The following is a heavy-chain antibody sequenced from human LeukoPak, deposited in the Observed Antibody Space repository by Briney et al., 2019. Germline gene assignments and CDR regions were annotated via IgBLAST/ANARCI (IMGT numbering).Heavy chain of an antibody. CDR1: GGSMSSGSYY. V-gene: IGHV4-61*02. D-gene: IGHD1-26*01. CDR2: SYNSGST. CDR3: ARDPGGAVFDI. Sequence: SETLSLTCTVSGGSMSSGSYYWSWIRQPAGKGLEWIGRSYNSGSTNYNPSLKSRVTISVDTSKNQSSLKLSSVTAADTAMYYCARDPGGAVFDIWGQGTMVTVSS. J-gene: IGHJ3*02.